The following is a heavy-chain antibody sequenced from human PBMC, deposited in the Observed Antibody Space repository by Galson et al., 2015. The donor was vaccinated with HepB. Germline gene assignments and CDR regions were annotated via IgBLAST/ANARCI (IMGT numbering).Heavy chain of an antibody. Sequence: VKVSCKASGGPFSSYAISWVRQAPGQGLEWMGRIIPILGIANYAQKFQGRVTITADKSTSTAYMELSSLRSEDTAVYYCARGDGLLWFGELLPKAFDYWGQGTLVTVSS. CDR2: IIPILGIA. CDR1: GGPFSSYA. J-gene: IGHJ4*02. V-gene: IGHV1-69*10. D-gene: IGHD3-10*01. CDR3: ARGDGLLWFGELLPKAFDY.